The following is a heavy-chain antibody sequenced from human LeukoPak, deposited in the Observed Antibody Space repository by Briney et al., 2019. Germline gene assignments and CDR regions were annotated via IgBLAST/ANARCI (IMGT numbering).Heavy chain of an antibody. J-gene: IGHJ4*02. CDR2: IFPSGGEI. CDR1: GFTFSTIA. D-gene: IGHD3-22*01. CDR3: AKALTYYYDSSGYLDY. Sequence: GGSLRLSCAASGFTFSTIAMIWVRQSPGKGLEWVSSIFPSGGEIHYADSVRGRFTISRDNSKSTLSLQMNSLRAEDTALYYCAKALTYYYDSSGYLDYWGQGTLVTVSS. V-gene: IGHV3-23*01.